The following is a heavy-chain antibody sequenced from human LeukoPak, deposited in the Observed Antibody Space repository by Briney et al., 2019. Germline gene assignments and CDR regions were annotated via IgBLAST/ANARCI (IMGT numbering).Heavy chain of an antibody. CDR3: ATETNGRHYDY. J-gene: IGHJ4*02. CDR2: IGPTGSDR. CDR1: GLTFSTSG. D-gene: IGHD1-14*01. V-gene: IGHV3-21*06. Sequence: GGSLRLSCTASGLTFSTSGFNWVRQAPGKGLEWVASIGPTGSDRYHADSIKGRFTISRDNANNFLYLQMNSLRAEATAVYYCATETNGRHYDYWGQGTLLTVSS.